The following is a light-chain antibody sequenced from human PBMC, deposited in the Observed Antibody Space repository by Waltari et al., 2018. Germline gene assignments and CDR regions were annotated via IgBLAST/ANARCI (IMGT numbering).Light chain of an antibody. CDR3: QQYDNSPYT. CDR2: GTS. V-gene: IGKV3-20*01. CDR1: QSVSSSY. Sequence: EIVLTQSPGTLSLSPGERATLSCRASQSVSSSYLAWYQQKPGQAPRLLIYGTSSRATGIPDRFSGSGSGTDFTLTIGRLEPEDFAVYYCQQYDNSPYTFGQGTKPEIK. J-gene: IGKJ2*01.